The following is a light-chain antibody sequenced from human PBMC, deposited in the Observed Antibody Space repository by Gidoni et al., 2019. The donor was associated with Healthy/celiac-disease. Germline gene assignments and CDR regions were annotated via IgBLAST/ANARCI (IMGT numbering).Light chain of an antibody. V-gene: IGLV1-47*01. CDR1: SSNIGSNY. Sequence: QSVLPPPPPSSATPAQRVTISCSGSSSNIGSNYVNWYQQLPGTAPKLLIYRNNQRPSGVPDRFSGSKSGTSASLAISGLRSEDEADYYCAAWDDSLNGAVFGGGTKLTVL. J-gene: IGLJ2*01. CDR3: AAWDDSLNGAV. CDR2: RNN.